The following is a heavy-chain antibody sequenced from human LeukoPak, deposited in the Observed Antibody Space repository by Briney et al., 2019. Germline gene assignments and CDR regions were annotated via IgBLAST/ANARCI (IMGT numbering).Heavy chain of an antibody. CDR2: IYYSGST. D-gene: IGHD5-12*01. CDR3: ARLAYSGYDWTGLDSY. J-gene: IGHJ4*02. V-gene: IGHV4-59*08. Sequence: SETLSLTCTVSGGSISSYYWSWIRQPPGKGLEWIGYIYYSGSTNYNPSLESRVTISVDTSKNQFSLKLSSVTAADTAVYYCARLAYSGYDWTGLDSYWGQGTLVTVSS. CDR1: GGSISSYY.